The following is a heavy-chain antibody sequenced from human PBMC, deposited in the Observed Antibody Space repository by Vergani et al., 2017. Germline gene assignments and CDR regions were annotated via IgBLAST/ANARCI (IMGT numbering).Heavy chain of an antibody. V-gene: IGHV4-59*08. J-gene: IGHJ4*02. Sequence: QVQLQESGPGLVKPSETLSLTCTVSGGSISSYYWSWIRQPPGKGLEWIGYIYYSGSTNSNPSLKSRVTISVDTSKNQFSLKLSSVTAADTAVYYCARHKVAQYYFDYWGQGTLVTVSS. D-gene: IGHD2-15*01. CDR1: GGSISSYY. CDR2: IYYSGST. CDR3: ARHKVAQYYFDY.